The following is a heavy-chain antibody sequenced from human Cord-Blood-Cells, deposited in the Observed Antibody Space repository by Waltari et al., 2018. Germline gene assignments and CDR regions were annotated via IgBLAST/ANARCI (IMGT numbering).Heavy chain of an antibody. J-gene: IGHJ4*02. V-gene: IGHV1-8*01. CDR2: MNPNSGNT. CDR3: AREPIAAADY. Sequence: QVQLVQSGAEVKTPGASVKVSCTASGYTFTSDVINWVRQATGQGLEWMGWMNPNSGNTGYAQKFQGRVTMTRNTSISTAYMELSSLRSEDTAVYYCAREPIAAADYWGQGTLVTVSS. D-gene: IGHD6-13*01. CDR1: GYTFTSDV.